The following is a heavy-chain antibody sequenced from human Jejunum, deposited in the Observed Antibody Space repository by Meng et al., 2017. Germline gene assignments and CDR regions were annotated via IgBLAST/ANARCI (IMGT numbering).Heavy chain of an antibody. CDR2: IKSDGTI. CDR3: AKSGYSTSRFDP. J-gene: IGHJ5*02. Sequence: QRVESGGDLVQPGGSLRLSCAASGFTFSSSWMYWVRQAPGKGLVWVSRIKSDGTITYADSVKGRFTMSRDNAKNTVFLQMNSLRADDTAMYYCAKSGYSTSRFDPWGQGTLVTVSS. CDR1: GFTFSSSW. V-gene: IGHV3-74*03. D-gene: IGHD6-13*01.